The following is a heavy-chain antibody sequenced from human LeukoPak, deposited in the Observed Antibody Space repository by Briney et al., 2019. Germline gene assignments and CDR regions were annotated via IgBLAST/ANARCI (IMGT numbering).Heavy chain of an antibody. CDR3: AGATKWLAHDF. CDR2: ITGSGGST. Sequence: GGSLRLSCAASGFTFSSYALSWVRQAPGKGLQWVSAITGSGGSTYYADSVKGRFTISRDNSKNTLYVQMNSLRAEDTAVYYCAGATKWLAHDFWGQGILVTVSS. D-gene: IGHD6-19*01. J-gene: IGHJ4*02. V-gene: IGHV3-23*01. CDR1: GFTFSSYA.